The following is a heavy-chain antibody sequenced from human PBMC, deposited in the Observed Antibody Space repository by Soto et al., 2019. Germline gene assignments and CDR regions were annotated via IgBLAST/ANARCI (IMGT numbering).Heavy chain of an antibody. CDR3: AKAPTMVRGVLDY. Sequence: PGGSLRLSCAASGFTFSSYWMHWVRQAPGKGLVWVSRINSDGSSTSYADSVKGRFTISRDNAKNTLYLQMNSLRAEDTAVYYCAKAPTMVRGVLDYWGQGTLVTVSS. CDR2: INSDGSST. V-gene: IGHV3-74*01. J-gene: IGHJ4*02. D-gene: IGHD3-10*01. CDR1: GFTFSSYW.